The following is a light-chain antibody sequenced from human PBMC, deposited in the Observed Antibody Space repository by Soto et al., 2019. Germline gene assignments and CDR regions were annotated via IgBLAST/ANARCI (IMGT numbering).Light chain of an antibody. CDR3: LSYDSSLSAYV. V-gene: IGLV1-40*01. Sequence: QSVLTQPPSVSGAPGQRVTISCAGGSSNIGAGYHVHWYQQLPRTAPKLLIFDNNNRPPGVPDRFSGSKSGTSASIAITGLQAEDEADYYCLSYDSSLSAYVFGTGTKVTVL. J-gene: IGLJ1*01. CDR1: SSNIGAGYH. CDR2: DNN.